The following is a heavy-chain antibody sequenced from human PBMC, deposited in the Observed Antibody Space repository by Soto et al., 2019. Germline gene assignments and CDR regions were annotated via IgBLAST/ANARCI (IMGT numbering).Heavy chain of an antibody. V-gene: IGHV4-30-2*05. J-gene: IGHJ4*02. CDR3: ASSALMATIPDS. CDR2: ISSSGST. Sequence: TLSLTCAVSGGSISSGGYSWSWIRQPPGRGLEWIGYISSSGSTYYNPSLRSRVAISIDTSKNHFSLRLTAVTPADTAVYYCASSALMATIPDSWGPGTLVTVPQ. CDR1: GGSISSGGYS.